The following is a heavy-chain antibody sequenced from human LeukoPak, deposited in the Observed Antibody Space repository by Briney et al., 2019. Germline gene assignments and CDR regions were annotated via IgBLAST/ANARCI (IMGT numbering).Heavy chain of an antibody. CDR1: GGTFSSYA. Sequence: ASVKVSCKASGGTFSSYAISWVRQAPGQGLEWMGGITPIFGTANYAQKFQGRVTITAGESTSTAYMELSSLRSEDTAVYYCASLKWELSPGAFDIWGQGTMVTVSS. V-gene: IGHV1-69*13. J-gene: IGHJ3*02. D-gene: IGHD1-26*01. CDR2: ITPIFGTA. CDR3: ASLKWELSPGAFDI.